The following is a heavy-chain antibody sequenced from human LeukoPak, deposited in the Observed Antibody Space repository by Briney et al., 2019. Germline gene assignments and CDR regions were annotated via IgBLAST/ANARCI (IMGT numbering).Heavy chain of an antibody. Sequence: ASVKVSCKASGYTFTGYYMHWVRQAPGQGLEWMGWINPNSGGTNYAQKFQGRVTMTRDTSISTAYMELSRLRSDDTAVYYCARDNILTGYYNGVWFDTWGQGTLVTVSS. CDR1: GYTFTGYY. V-gene: IGHV1-2*02. CDR2: INPNSGGT. J-gene: IGHJ5*02. D-gene: IGHD3-9*01. CDR3: ARDNILTGYYNGVWFDT.